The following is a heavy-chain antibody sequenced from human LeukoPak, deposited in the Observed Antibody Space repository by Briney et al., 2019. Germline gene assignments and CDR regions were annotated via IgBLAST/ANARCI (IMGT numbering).Heavy chain of an antibody. CDR1: GFTFDDYA. CDR3: ARELESITMIGGVIYTDYFDY. D-gene: IGHD3-10*01. J-gene: IGHJ4*02. CDR2: IKWNGVST. V-gene: IGHV3-20*04. Sequence: PGGSLRLSCAASGFTFDDYAMHWVRQAPGKGLEWVSGIKWNGVSTGYAESVTGRFTISRDNAKKSLYLQMNSLRAEDTALYYCARELESITMIGGVIYTDYFDYWGQGTLVTVSS.